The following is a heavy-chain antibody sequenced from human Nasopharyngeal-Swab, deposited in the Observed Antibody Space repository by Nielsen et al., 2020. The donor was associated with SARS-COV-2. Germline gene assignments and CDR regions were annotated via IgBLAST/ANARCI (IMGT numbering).Heavy chain of an antibody. Sequence: GGSLRLSCAASGFTFSDYYMSWIRQAPGKGLEWVSYISSSGSTIYYADSVKGRFTISRDNAKNSLYLQMNSLRAEDTAVYYCATDYDDSSGAHGVFDYWGQGTLVTVSS. CDR1: GFTFSDYY. J-gene: IGHJ4*02. V-gene: IGHV3-11*01. D-gene: IGHD3-22*01. CDR3: ATDYDDSSGAHGVFDY. CDR2: ISSSGSTI.